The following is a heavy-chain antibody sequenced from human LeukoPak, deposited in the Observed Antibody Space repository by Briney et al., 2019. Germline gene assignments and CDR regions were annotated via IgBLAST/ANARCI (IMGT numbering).Heavy chain of an antibody. CDR3: AKEPKYYDFWSGYYTGASHFDY. D-gene: IGHD3-3*01. CDR1: GFTFSSYA. V-gene: IGHV3-23*01. J-gene: IGHJ4*02. CDR2: ISGSGGST. Sequence: GGSLRLSCAASGFTFSSYAVSWVRQAPGKGLEWVSAISGSGGSTYYADSVKGRFTISRDNSKNTLYLQMNSLRAEDTAVYYCAKEPKYYDFWSGYYTGASHFDYWGQGTLVTVSS.